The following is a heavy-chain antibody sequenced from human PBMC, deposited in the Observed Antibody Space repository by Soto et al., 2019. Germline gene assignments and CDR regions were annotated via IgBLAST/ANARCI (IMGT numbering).Heavy chain of an antibody. CDR3: ARGGELTNVFYD. CDR2: INYDGSSI. Sequence: PGGSLRLSCAASGFTLSAYWMHWVRQAPGKGLVWVARINYDGSSITYADPVKGRFTISRDNAKNTLYLQINSLRVEDMAVYYCARGGELTNVFYDWGQGTLVTVSS. CDR1: GFTLSAYW. J-gene: IGHJ4*02. D-gene: IGHD2-8*01. V-gene: IGHV3-74*01.